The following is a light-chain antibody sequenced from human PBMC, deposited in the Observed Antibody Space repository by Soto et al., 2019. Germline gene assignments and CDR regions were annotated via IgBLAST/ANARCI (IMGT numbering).Light chain of an antibody. V-gene: IGLV2-11*01. CDR3: CSYAGSYTWV. J-gene: IGLJ2*01. CDR1: SSDVGGYNY. Sequence: QSALTQPRSVSGSPGQSVTISCTGTSSDVGGYNYVSWYQQHPGKAPKLMIYDVSKRPSGVPDRFSGSKSGNTASLTISGLQAEGEADYYCCSYAGSYTWVFGGWTKVTVL. CDR2: DVS.